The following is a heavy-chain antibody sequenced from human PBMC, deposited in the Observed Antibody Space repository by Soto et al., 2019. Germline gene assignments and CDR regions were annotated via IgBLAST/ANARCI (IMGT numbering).Heavy chain of an antibody. J-gene: IGHJ3*02. CDR1: GFTFSSYG. V-gene: IGHV3-33*01. D-gene: IGHD3-22*01. CDR2: IWYDGSNK. CDR3: ARKVYDIGAFDI. Sequence: PGGSLRLSCAASGFTFSSYGMHWVRQAPGKGLEWVAVIWYDGSNKYYADSVKGRFTISRDNSKNTLYLQMNSLRAEDTAVYYCARKVYDIGAFDIWGQRTMVNVPS.